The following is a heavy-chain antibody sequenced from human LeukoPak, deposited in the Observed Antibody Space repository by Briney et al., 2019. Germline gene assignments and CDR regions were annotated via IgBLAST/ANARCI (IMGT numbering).Heavy chain of an antibody. Sequence: GGSLRLSCAASGFTFSNYNMNWVRRTPGKGLEWVSSITSSSMYIYYADSVKGRFTISRDNAKNSLSLQMNSLRAEDTAVYYCARDPYNGNYGDSYYYFMDAWGKGTTVTISS. CDR3: ARDPYNGNYGDSYYYFMDA. D-gene: IGHD1-26*01. V-gene: IGHV3-21*01. CDR2: ITSSSMYI. CDR1: GFTFSNYN. J-gene: IGHJ6*03.